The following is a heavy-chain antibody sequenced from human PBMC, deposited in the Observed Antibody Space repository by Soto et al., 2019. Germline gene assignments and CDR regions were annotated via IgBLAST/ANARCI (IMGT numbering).Heavy chain of an antibody. V-gene: IGHV3-30-3*01. CDR3: ARGFEWELGLDY. D-gene: IGHD1-26*01. Sequence: QPGGSLRLSCAASGFTFSSYAMHWVRQAPGKGLEWVAVISYDGSNKYYADSVKGRFTISRDNSKNTLYLQMNSLRAEDTAVYYCARGFEWELGLDYWGQGTLVTVSS. CDR1: GFTFSSYA. J-gene: IGHJ4*02. CDR2: ISYDGSNK.